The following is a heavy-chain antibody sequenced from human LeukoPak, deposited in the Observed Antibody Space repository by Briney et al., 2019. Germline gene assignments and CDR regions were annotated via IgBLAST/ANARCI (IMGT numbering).Heavy chain of an antibody. CDR1: GFTFSSYC. CDR2: IPVDGNNL. D-gene: IGHD1-7*01. J-gene: IGHJ4*02. V-gene: IGHV3-30*03. Sequence: GGSLSPSWAATGFTFSSYCMHWVRPAPGKGLEWVAFIPVDGNNLYYSDSVRGRFTVSRDSSRNTLDLQMISLRVEDSALYYCAGGTYYSDYWRRGTLVSVSS. CDR3: AGGTYYSDY.